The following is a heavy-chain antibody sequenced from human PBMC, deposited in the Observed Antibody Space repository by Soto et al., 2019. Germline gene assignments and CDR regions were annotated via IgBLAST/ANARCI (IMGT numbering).Heavy chain of an antibody. V-gene: IGHV3-30*18. J-gene: IGHJ5*02. CDR2: ISYDGSNK. CDR1: GFTFSSYG. D-gene: IGHD6-19*01. Sequence: PGGSLRLSCAASGFTFSSYGMHWVRQAPGKGLEWVAVISYDGSNKYYADSVKGRFTISRDNSKNTLYLQMNSLRAEDTAVYYCAKDLLAVADPGVVGFDPWGQGTLVNVSS. CDR3: AKDLLAVADPGVVGFDP.